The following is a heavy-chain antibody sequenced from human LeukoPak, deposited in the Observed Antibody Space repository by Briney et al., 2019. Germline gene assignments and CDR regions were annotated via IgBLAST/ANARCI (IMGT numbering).Heavy chain of an antibody. D-gene: IGHD3-3*01. CDR2: INWNGGST. J-gene: IGHJ5*02. Sequence: GGSLRLSRAASGFTFDDYGMNWVRHAPGKGLEWVSGINWNGGSTGYADSVKGRFTISRDNAKNSLYLQMNSLRAEDTALYYCASTIFGGFDPWGQGTLVTVSS. CDR3: ASTIFGGFDP. V-gene: IGHV3-20*04. CDR1: GFTFDDYG.